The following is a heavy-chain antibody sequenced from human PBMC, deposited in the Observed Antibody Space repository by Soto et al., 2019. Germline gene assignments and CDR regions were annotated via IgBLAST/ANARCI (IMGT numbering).Heavy chain of an antibody. CDR3: ARVRWPVAGPGHFDS. CDR2: IYYSGST. Sequence: QVQLQESGPGLVKPSETLSLTCTVSGGSISSYYWSWIRQPPGKGLEWIGYIYYSGSTNYNPSLKSRVTLSVDTSKHQSSLRLSSVTAADTAVYYCARVRWPVAGPGHFDSWGQGTLVTVSS. J-gene: IGHJ4*02. V-gene: IGHV4-59*01. CDR1: GGSISSYY. D-gene: IGHD6-19*01.